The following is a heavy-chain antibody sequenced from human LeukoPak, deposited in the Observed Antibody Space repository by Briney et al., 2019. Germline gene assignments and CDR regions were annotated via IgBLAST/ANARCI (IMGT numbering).Heavy chain of an antibody. CDR1: GFTFSSYG. CDR3: ERWVYCSSTSCRDAFDI. Sequence: GGSLRLSCAASGFTFSSYGMHWVRQAPGKGLEWVAFIRYDGSNKYYADSVKGRFTISRDNSKNTLYLQMNSLRAEDTAVYYRERWVYCSSTSCRDAFDIWGQGTMVTVSS. J-gene: IGHJ3*02. CDR2: IRYDGSNK. D-gene: IGHD2-2*01. V-gene: IGHV3-30*02.